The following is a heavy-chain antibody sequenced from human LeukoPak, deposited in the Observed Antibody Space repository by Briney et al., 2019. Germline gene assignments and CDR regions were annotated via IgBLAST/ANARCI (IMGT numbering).Heavy chain of an antibody. J-gene: IGHJ4*02. CDR3: ARGFLEWLLSFDY. Sequence: ASVKVSCKASGYTFTGYYMHWVRQALGQGLEWMGWINPNSGGTNYAQKFQGRVTMTRDTSISTAYMELSRLRSDDTAVYYCARGFLEWLLSFDYWGQGTLVTVSS. CDR1: GYTFTGYY. D-gene: IGHD3-3*01. V-gene: IGHV1-2*02. CDR2: INPNSGGT.